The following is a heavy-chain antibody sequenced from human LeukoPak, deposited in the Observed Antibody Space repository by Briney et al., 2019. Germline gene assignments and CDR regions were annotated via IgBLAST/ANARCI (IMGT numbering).Heavy chain of an antibody. V-gene: IGHV3-7*01. J-gene: IGHJ4*02. CDR2: INQDASGK. Sequence: PGRSLRLSCAASGFTFSTYWMTWVRRAPGKGLEWVANINQDASGKYYVDSVRGRFTISRDNAKNSLYLQMNSLRVEDTAIYYCVRDFSLTRLERPFDNWGQGTLVTVSS. CDR3: VRDFSLTRLERPFDN. CDR1: GFTFSTYW. D-gene: IGHD1-1*01.